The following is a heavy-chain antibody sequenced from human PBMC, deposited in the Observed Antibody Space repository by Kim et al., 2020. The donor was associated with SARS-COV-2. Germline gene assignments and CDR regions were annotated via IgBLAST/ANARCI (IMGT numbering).Heavy chain of an antibody. CDR3: ARDRVILDAFDI. J-gene: IGHJ3*02. Sequence: YNADDVKGRFTNSRDNSKNTLYLQMNSLRAEDTAVYYCARDRVILDAFDIWGQGTMVTVSS. V-gene: IGHV3-66*01. D-gene: IGHD3-3*02.